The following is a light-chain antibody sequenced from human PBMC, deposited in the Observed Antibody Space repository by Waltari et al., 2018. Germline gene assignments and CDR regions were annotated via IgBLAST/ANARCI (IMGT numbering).Light chain of an antibody. J-gene: IGKJ1*01. Sequence: VLTQSPGTLSLSPGERATLLCRASQTFSNNYLAWYQQKPGQAPRLLLYGASTRATGIPDRFSGGGSGTDFILTISRLEPEDSAVYYCQQYDSPLTWTFGQGTKVEIK. CDR2: GAS. CDR3: QQYDSPLTWT. CDR1: QTFSNNY. V-gene: IGKV3-20*01.